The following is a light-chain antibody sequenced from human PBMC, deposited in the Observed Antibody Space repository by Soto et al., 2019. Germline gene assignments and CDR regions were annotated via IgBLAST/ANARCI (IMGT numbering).Light chain of an antibody. Sequence: DIQMTQSPSSLSASVGDRVIITCQASQDISNYLNWYQQKPGKAPKLLIYDASSLETGVPSRFSGSGSGTDFTFTISSLQPEDIATYFCQQYDALPLTFGPGTKVDIK. CDR3: QQYDALPLT. CDR2: DAS. J-gene: IGKJ3*01. V-gene: IGKV1-33*01. CDR1: QDISNY.